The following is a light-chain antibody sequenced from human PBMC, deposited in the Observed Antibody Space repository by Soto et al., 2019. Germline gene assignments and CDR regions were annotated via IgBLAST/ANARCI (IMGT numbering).Light chain of an antibody. CDR1: QSLSGN. J-gene: IGKJ5*01. CDR3: QQRSSWPS. CDR2: RAS. Sequence: EVVMTQSPATLAGSPGETVTLSCRASQSLSGNLAWYQQKPGQAPRLLIFRASTRATGVPARFSGGGSGTDFTLSISSLEPEDFAVYYCQQRSSWPSFGQGTRLEIK. V-gene: IGKV3-15*01.